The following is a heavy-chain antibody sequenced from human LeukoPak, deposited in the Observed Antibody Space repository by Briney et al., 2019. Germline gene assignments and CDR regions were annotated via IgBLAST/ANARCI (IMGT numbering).Heavy chain of an antibody. V-gene: IGHV1-46*01. CDR1: GYTFTSYY. J-gene: IGHJ4*02. CDR3: AREIEYSSSWEYYFDY. D-gene: IGHD6-13*01. Sequence: ASVKVSCKASGYTFTSYYMHWVRQAPGQGLEWMGIINPSGGRTSYAQKFQGRVTMTRDTSTSTVYMELSSLRSEETAVYYCAREIEYSSSWEYYFDYWGQGNLVTVSS. CDR2: INPSGGRT.